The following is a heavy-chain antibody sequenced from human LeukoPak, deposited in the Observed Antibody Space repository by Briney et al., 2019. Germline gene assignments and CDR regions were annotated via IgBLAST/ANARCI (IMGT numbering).Heavy chain of an antibody. CDR1: GFTFSSYW. CDR2: IKQDGSEK. J-gene: IGHJ3*02. V-gene: IGHV3-7*01. CDR3: ARPGHYYDSSGYYYDAFDI. D-gene: IGHD3-22*01. Sequence: GGSLRLSCAASGFTFSSYWMSWVRQAPGKGLEWVANIKQDGSEKYYVDSVKGRFTISRDNAKNSLYLQMNSLRAEDTAVYYCARPGHYYDSSGYYYDAFDIWGQGTMVTVSS.